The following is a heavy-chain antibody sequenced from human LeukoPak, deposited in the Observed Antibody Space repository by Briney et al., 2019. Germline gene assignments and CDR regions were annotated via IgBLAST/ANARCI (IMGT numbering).Heavy chain of an antibody. CDR2: ISTGRSYI. CDR1: GFTFSTYS. Sequence: GGSLRLSCAASGFTFSTYSMGWVREAPGKGLEWGSSISTGRSYIYCADSVKGRFTISRDNAKNSLYLQMNSLRAEDTALYYCAAHYDFADAFDIWGQGTMVTVSS. D-gene: IGHD3-3*01. J-gene: IGHJ3*02. CDR3: AAHYDFADAFDI. V-gene: IGHV3-21*01.